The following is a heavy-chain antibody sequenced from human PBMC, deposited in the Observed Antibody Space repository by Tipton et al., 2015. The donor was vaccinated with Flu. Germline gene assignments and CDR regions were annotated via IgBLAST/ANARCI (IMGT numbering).Heavy chain of an antibody. CDR2: IYHSGST. CDR3: ARGPEQWLVNPHYFDY. J-gene: IGHJ4*02. Sequence: PGLVKPSETLSLTCTVSGYSISSGYYWGWIRQPPGKGLEWIGSIYHSGSTYYNPSLKSRVTISVDTSKNQFSLKLSSVTAADTAVYYCARGPEQWLVNPHYFDYWGQGTLVTVSP. D-gene: IGHD6-19*01. CDR1: GYSISSGYY. V-gene: IGHV4-38-2*02.